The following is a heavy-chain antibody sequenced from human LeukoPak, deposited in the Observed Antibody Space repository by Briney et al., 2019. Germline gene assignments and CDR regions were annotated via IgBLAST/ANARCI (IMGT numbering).Heavy chain of an antibody. CDR1: GGSISSYY. J-gene: IGHJ2*01. CDR3: ARVRGSYSDWYFDL. D-gene: IGHD1-26*01. CDR2: IYTSGST. Sequence: SETLSLTCTVSGGSISSYYWSWIRQPAGKGLEWIGRIYTSGSTNYNPSLKSRVTISVDTSKNQFSLKLSSVTAADTAVYYCARVRGSYSDWYFDLWGRGTLVTVSS. V-gene: IGHV4-4*07.